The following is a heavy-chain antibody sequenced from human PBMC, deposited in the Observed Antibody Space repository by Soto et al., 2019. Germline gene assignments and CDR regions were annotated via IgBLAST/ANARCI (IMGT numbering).Heavy chain of an antibody. J-gene: IGHJ6*02. CDR3: ARPTVEYSSSRGYYYYGMDV. Sequence: PSDTLSLTCTVSGGSISSSSYYWGWIRQPPGKGLEWIGSIYYSGSTYYNPSLKSRVTISVDTSKNQFSLKLSSVTAADTAVYYCARPTVEYSSSRGYYYYGMDVWGQGTTVTVS. CDR1: GGSISSSSYY. V-gene: IGHV4-39*01. CDR2: IYYSGST. D-gene: IGHD6-6*01.